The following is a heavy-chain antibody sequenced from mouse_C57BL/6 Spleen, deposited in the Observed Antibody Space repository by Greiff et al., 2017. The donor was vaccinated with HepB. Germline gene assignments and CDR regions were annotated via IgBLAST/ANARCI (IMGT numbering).Heavy chain of an antibody. Sequence: EVQLQQSGAELVRPGASVKLSCTASGFNIKDDYMHWVKQRPEQGLEWIGWIDPENGDTEYASKFQGKATITADTSSNTAYLQLSSLTSEDTAVYDCTTYDGYFYWGQGTTLTVSP. CDR1: GFNIKDDY. J-gene: IGHJ2*01. CDR3: TTYDGYFY. V-gene: IGHV14-4*01. D-gene: IGHD2-3*01. CDR2: IDPENGDT.